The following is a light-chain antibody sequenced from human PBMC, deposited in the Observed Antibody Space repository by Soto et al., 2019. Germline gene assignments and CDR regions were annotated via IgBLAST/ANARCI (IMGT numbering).Light chain of an antibody. CDR1: QSVGSN. Sequence: EIVMTQSPDTLSVSPGERATLSCRASQSVGSNLAWYQQQPGQAPRLLIHSASTRATGIPARFSGSGSGTEFTLTISSLQSEAFAVYYCQQYSNWPRTFGQGTNLDIK. CDR2: SAS. V-gene: IGKV3-15*01. J-gene: IGKJ2*01. CDR3: QQYSNWPRT.